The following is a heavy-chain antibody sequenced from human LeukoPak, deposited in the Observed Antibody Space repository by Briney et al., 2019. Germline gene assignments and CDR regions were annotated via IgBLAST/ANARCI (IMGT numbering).Heavy chain of an antibody. Sequence: GGSLRLSCAASGFTFSSYAMSWVRQAPRKGLEWVSGISGSGGSTYYADSVKGRFTISRDNSKNTLFLQLDSLRAEDTAVYYCAKDRDTSIYYYYYMDVWGKGTTVTVSS. CDR1: GFTFSSYA. CDR2: ISGSGGST. D-gene: IGHD5-18*01. V-gene: IGHV3-23*01. J-gene: IGHJ6*03. CDR3: AKDRDTSIYYYYYMDV.